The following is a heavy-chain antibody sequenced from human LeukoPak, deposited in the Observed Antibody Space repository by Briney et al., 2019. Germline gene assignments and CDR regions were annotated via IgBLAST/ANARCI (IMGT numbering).Heavy chain of an antibody. V-gene: IGHV4-4*02. Sequence: SGTLSLTRAVSGDSISSSNWWTWVRQPPGRGLEWIGEIYHSGSTNYNPSLKSRVTISVDKSKSDFSLKMRSVTAADTAVYYCARGGGDSSGFYYPDWGQGTLVTVSS. CDR2: IYHSGST. J-gene: IGHJ4*02. CDR1: GDSISSSNW. CDR3: ARGGGDSSGFYYPD. D-gene: IGHD3-22*01.